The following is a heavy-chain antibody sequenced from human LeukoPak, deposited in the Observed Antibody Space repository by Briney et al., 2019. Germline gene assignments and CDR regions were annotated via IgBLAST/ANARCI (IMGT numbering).Heavy chain of an antibody. CDR1: GFTFSFYG. J-gene: IGHJ4*02. CDR2: ITGAGHT. Sequence: GGSLRLSCAASGFTFSFYGMTWVRQAPGKGLEWVSGITGAGHTYYADSVQGRFTIYRDNSKNTLYLQMNRLGAEDTAIYYCVQDWAWGAFGYWGQGTLVTVSS. D-gene: IGHD7-27*01. V-gene: IGHV3-23*01. CDR3: VQDWAWGAFGY.